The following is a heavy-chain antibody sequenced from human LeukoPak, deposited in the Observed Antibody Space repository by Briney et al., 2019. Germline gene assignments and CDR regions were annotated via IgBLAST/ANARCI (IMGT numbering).Heavy chain of an antibody. CDR2: INHSGST. D-gene: IGHD3-22*01. CDR3: ARGSSGYYYEYYFDY. V-gene: IGHV4-34*01. J-gene: IGHJ4*02. CDR1: GGSFSGYY. Sequence: SETLSLTCAVYGGSFSGYYWSWIRQPPGKGLEWIGEINHSGSTNYNPSLKSQVTISVDTSRNQFPLKLSSVTAADTAVYYCARGSSGYYYEYYFDYWGQGTLVTVSS.